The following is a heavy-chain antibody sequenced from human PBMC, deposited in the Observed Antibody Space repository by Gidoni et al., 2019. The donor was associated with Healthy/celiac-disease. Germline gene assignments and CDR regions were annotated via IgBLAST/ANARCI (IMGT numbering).Heavy chain of an antibody. CDR1: GGSISSSSYY. CDR3: ARLNYYDSSGHFGA. CDR2: IYYSWST. D-gene: IGHD3-22*01. Sequence: QLQLQESGPGLVKPSETLSLTCTVSGGSISSSSYYWGWFRQPPGKGLECIGSIYYSWSTYYNPSLKSRVTISVDTSKNQFSLKLSSVTAADTAVYYCARLNYYDSSGHFGAWGQGTLVTVSS. V-gene: IGHV4-39*07. J-gene: IGHJ5*02.